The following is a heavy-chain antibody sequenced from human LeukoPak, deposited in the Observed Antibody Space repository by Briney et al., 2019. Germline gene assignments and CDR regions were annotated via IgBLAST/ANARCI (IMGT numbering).Heavy chain of an antibody. Sequence: ASVKVSCKASGYTFTSYGISWVRQAPGQGLEWMGWISAYNGNTNYAQKLQGRVTITADESTSTAYMELSSLRSEDTAVYYCARGSYYYGSGSHIPYWFDPWGQGTLVTVSS. CDR2: ISAYNGNT. J-gene: IGHJ5*02. CDR1: GYTFTSYG. D-gene: IGHD3-10*01. V-gene: IGHV1-18*01. CDR3: ARGSYYYGSGSHIPYWFDP.